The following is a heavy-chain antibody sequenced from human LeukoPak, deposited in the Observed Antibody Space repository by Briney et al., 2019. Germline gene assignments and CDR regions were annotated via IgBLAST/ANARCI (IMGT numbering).Heavy chain of an antibody. CDR1: GFTFSSYS. CDR2: ISSSSSTI. Sequence: GGSLRLSCAASGFTFSSYSMNWVRQAPGKGLEWVSYISSSSSTIYYADSVKGRFTISRDNAKNSLYLQMNSLRAEDTAVYYCARDVNSSGYYLGFDYWGQGTLVTVSS. D-gene: IGHD3-22*01. J-gene: IGHJ4*02. V-gene: IGHV3-48*04. CDR3: ARDVNSSGYYLGFDY.